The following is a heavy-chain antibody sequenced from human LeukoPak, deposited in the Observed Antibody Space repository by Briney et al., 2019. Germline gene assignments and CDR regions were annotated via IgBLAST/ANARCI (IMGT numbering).Heavy chain of an antibody. J-gene: IGHJ4*02. CDR3: ARDWFPPTIFGVVTDYYFDY. V-gene: IGHV4-39*07. CDR1: GGSISSSSYY. D-gene: IGHD3-3*01. CDR2: IYYSGST. Sequence: SETLSLTCTVSGGSISSSSYYWGWIRQPPGKGLEWIGSIYYSGSTYYNPSLKSRVTISVDTSKNQFSLKLSSVTAADTAVYYCARDWFPPTIFGVVTDYYFDYWGRGTLVTVSS.